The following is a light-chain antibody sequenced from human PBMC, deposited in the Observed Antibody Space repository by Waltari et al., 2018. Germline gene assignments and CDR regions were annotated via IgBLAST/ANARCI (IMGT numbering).Light chain of an antibody. CDR1: ELGYKY. CDR3: QAWDNFTVA. CDR2: QDT. V-gene: IGLV3-1*01. J-gene: IGLJ2*01. Sequence: SYELTQPPSVSVSPGQTATITCSGDELGYKYACWYRQKPGQSPVLVLYQDTKRPSGIPERFSGSNSRITATLTIRGTQPVDEADYYCQAWDNFTVAFGGGTKLSVL.